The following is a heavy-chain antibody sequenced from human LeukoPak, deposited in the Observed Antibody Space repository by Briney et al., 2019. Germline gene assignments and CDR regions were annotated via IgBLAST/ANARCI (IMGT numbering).Heavy chain of an antibody. CDR2: IYYSGST. Sequence: SETLSLTCTVSGGSISSYYWSWIRQPPGKGLEWIGYIYYSGSTNFSPSLKSRVTISVDTSKNQFSLKLSSVTAADTAVYYCARKGLTGGLDYWGQGTLVTVSS. CDR3: ARKGLTGGLDY. D-gene: IGHD2-8*02. J-gene: IGHJ4*02. V-gene: IGHV4-59*01. CDR1: GGSISSYY.